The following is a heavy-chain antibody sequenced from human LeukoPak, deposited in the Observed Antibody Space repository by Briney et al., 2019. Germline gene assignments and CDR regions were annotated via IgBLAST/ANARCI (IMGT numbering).Heavy chain of an antibody. CDR1: GGSISSGGYY. J-gene: IGHJ3*02. CDR2: IYHSGST. V-gene: IGHV4-30-2*01. CDR3: ARDRLSPETSFDALDI. Sequence: SETLSLTCTVSGGSISSGGYYWSWIRQPPGKGLEWIGYIYHSGSTYYNPSLKSRVTISVDRSKNQFSLKLSSVTAADTAVYYCARDRLSPETSFDALDIWGQGTMVTVSS. D-gene: IGHD1-14*01.